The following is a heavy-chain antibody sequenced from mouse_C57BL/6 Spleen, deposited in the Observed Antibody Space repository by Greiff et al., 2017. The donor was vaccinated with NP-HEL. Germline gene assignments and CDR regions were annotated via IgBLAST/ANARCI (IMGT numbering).Heavy chain of an antibody. J-gene: IGHJ3*01. V-gene: IGHV3-6*01. CDR2: ISYDGSN. Sequence: EVKLVESGPGLVKPSQSLSLTCSVTGYSITSGYYWNWIRQFPGNKLEWMGYISYDGSNNYNPSLKNRISITRDTSKNQFFLKLNSVTTEDTATYYCAREGYYYGSSPWFAYWGQGTLVTVSA. D-gene: IGHD1-1*01. CDR1: GYSITSGYY. CDR3: AREGYYYGSSPWFAY.